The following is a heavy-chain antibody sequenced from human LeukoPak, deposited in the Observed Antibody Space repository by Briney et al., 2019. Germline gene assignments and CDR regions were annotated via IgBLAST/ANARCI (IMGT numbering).Heavy chain of an antibody. Sequence: GGSLRLSCAASGFTFSSYAMHWVRQAPGKGLEWVAVISYDGSNKYYADSVKGRFTISRDNSKNTLYRQMNSLTAEDTHVYYCARDQTTVTTMGYMDVWGKGTTVTVSS. CDR1: GFTFSSYA. J-gene: IGHJ6*03. V-gene: IGHV3-30*01. D-gene: IGHD4-11*01. CDR3: ARDQTTVTTMGYMDV. CDR2: ISYDGSNK.